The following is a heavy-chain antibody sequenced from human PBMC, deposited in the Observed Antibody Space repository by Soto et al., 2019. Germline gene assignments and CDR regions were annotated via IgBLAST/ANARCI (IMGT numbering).Heavy chain of an antibody. CDR2: ISDSGATT. CDR1: GFPFGENA. CDR3: AKEDTSSGSLDY. D-gene: IGHD6-19*01. Sequence: GSLRLSCAASGFPFGENAMSWVRQAPGKGLEWVSGISDSGATTYYADSVRGRFTISRVNSKNTLYLQMKSLRAVDSASYYCAKEDTSSGSLDYWGQGALVTVSS. V-gene: IGHV3-23*01. J-gene: IGHJ4*02.